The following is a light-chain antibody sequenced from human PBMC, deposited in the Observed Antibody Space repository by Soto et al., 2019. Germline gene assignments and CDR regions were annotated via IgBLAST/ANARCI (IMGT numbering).Light chain of an antibody. CDR1: QTISRC. V-gene: IGKV1-5*03. Sequence: DIQMTQSPSTLSGSVGDRVTITCRASQTISRCLAWYQQKPGKAPKILIYKACTLKIGMPSRFSGSGSGTEFTLTISSLQADDFATYYCQHYNSYSGTFGQGTKVDIK. CDR3: QHYNSYSGT. CDR2: KAC. J-gene: IGKJ1*01.